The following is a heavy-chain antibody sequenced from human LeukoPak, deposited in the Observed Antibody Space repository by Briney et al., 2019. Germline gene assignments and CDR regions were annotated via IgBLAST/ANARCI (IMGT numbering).Heavy chain of an antibody. J-gene: IGHJ4*02. Sequence: GGSLRLSCAASGFTFSSYSMTWVRQAPGKGLEWVSYISSSSSTIYYADSVKGRFTISRDNAKNSLYLQMNSLRAEDTAVYYCARDSQYSSSWLDYWGQGTLVTVSS. CDR3: ARDSQYSSSWLDY. V-gene: IGHV3-48*04. CDR2: ISSSSSTI. CDR1: GFTFSSYS. D-gene: IGHD6-13*01.